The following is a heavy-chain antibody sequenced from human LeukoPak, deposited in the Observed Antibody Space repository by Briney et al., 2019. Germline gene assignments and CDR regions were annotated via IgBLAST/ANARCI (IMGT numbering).Heavy chain of an antibody. Sequence: SVKVSCKASGGTFSSYTISWVRQAPGQGLEWMGRIIPILGIANYAQKFQGRVTITADKSTSTAYMELSSLRSEDTAVCYCARGPYYDILTGYYWDYWGQGTLVTVSS. CDR2: IIPILGIA. V-gene: IGHV1-69*02. D-gene: IGHD3-9*01. CDR3: ARGPYYDILTGYYWDY. J-gene: IGHJ4*02. CDR1: GGTFSSYT.